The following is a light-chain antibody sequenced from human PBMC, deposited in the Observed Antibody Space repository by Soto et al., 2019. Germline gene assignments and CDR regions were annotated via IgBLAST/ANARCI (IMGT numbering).Light chain of an antibody. J-gene: IGLJ2*01. Sequence: QSVLTQPPSASGNPGQTVTISCSGRSSNIGSNYVYWYQQLPGTAPRLLMYRADQRPSGVPDRFSGSKSGTSASLAISGLRSEDEADYYCAAWDDTLSGLVFGGGTKLTVL. CDR1: SSNIGSNY. CDR3: AAWDDTLSGLV. CDR2: RAD. V-gene: IGLV1-47*01.